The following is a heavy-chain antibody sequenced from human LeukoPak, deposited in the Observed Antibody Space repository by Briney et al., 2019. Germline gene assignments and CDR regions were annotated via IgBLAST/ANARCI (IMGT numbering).Heavy chain of an antibody. V-gene: IGHV4-39*01. CDR3: ARHEAWGWFDP. Sequence: PSETLSLTCTVSGGSISSSSYYWGWIRQPPGKGLEWIGSIYYSGSTYYNPSLKSRVTISVDTSKNQFSLKLSSVTAADTAVYYCARHEAWGWFDPWGQGTLVTVSS. J-gene: IGHJ5*02. D-gene: IGHD7-27*01. CDR2: IYYSGST. CDR1: GGSISSSSYY.